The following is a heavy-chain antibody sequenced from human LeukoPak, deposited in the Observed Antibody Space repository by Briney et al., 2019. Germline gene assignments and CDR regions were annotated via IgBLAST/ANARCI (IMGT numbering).Heavy chain of an antibody. CDR3: ARGPGWNSGSPRYSDY. Sequence: GGSLRLSCAASGFTFDDYAMSWVRQAPGKGLEWVSGINWNGGSIGYGDSVKGRIPISRDNAKNSLYLQMDSLRAEDTALYYCARGPGWNSGSPRYSDYWGQGPLVTVSS. V-gene: IGHV3-20*04. J-gene: IGHJ4*02. D-gene: IGHD1-26*01. CDR1: GFTFDDYA. CDR2: INWNGGSI.